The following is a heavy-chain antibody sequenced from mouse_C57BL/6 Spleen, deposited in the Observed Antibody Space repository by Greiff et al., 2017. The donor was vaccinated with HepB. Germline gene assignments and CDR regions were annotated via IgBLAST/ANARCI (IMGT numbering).Heavy chain of an antibody. D-gene: IGHD2-4*01. J-gene: IGHJ3*01. Sequence: QVQLQQSGAELVMPGASVKLSCKASGYTFTSYWMHWVKQRPGQGLEWIGEIDPSDSYTNYNQKFKGKSTLTVDKSSSTAYMQLSSLTSEDSAVYYCARWDYGWFAYWGQGTLVTVSA. CDR1: GYTFTSYW. V-gene: IGHV1-69*01. CDR3: ARWDYGWFAY. CDR2: IDPSDSYT.